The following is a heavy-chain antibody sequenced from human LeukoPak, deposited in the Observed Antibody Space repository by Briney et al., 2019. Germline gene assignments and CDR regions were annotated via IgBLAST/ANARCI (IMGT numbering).Heavy chain of an antibody. V-gene: IGHV3-74*01. CDR2: IKSDGSST. CDR1: GFTFSNYW. Sequence: GASLRLSCAASGFTFSNYWMHWVRQAPGKGPVWVSRIKSDGSSTRFADSVQGRFTISRDNGKNTLYLQMSSLRTEDTAVYYCARAGPPTFDPWGQGTLVTVSS. CDR3: ARAGPPTFDP. J-gene: IGHJ5*02.